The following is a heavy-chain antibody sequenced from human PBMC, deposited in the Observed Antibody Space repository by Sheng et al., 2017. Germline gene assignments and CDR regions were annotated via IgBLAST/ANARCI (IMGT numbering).Heavy chain of an antibody. CDR1: GFTFSSYS. CDR2: ISSSSSYI. Sequence: EVQLVESGGGLVKPGGSLRLSCAASGFTFSSYSMNWVRQAPGKGLEWVSSISSSSSYIYYADSVKGRFTISRDNAKNSLYLQMNSLRAEDTAVYYCARELIVGATACDAFDIWGQGTMVTVSS. V-gene: IGHV3-21*01. J-gene: IGHJ3*02. D-gene: IGHD1-26*01. CDR3: ARELIVGATACDAFDI.